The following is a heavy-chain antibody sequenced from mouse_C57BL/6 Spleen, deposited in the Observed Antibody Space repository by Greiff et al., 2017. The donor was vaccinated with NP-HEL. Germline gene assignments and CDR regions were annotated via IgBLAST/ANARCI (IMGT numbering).Heavy chain of an antibody. CDR1: GYTFTSYG. Sequence: VQLVESGAELARPGASVKLSCKASGYTFTSYGISWVKQRTGQGLEWIGEIYPRSGNTYYNEKFKGKATLTADKSSSTAYMELRSLTSEDSAVYFCARLVPYYFDYWGQGTTLTVSS. D-gene: IGHD2-2*01. CDR2: IYPRSGNT. CDR3: ARLVPYYFDY. J-gene: IGHJ2*01. V-gene: IGHV1-81*01.